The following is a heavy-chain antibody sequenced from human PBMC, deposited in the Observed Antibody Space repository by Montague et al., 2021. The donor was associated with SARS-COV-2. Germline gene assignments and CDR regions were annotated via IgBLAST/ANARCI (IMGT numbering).Heavy chain of an antibody. Sequence: SLRLSCEASGFTFSSYAMSWVRQAPGKGLEWVSAISGSGGSTYCADSVKGRFTISRDNSKNTLYLQMNSLRAEDTAVYYCAKAGIKYDYGDFFDYWGQGTLVTVSS. CDR2: ISGSGGST. CDR3: AKAGIKYDYGDFFDY. J-gene: IGHJ4*02. D-gene: IGHD4-17*01. CDR1: GFTFSSYA. V-gene: IGHV3-23*01.